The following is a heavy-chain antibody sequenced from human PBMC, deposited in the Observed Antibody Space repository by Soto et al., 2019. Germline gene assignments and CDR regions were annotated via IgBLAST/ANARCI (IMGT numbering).Heavy chain of an antibody. CDR3: ARVTPFPYSNYNSDFDY. CDR1: GYTFTSYG. CDR2: ISAYNGNT. D-gene: IGHD4-4*01. V-gene: IGHV1-18*01. J-gene: IGHJ4*02. Sequence: ASVKVSCKASGYTFTSYGISWVRQAPGQGLEWMGWISAYNGNTNYAQKLQGRVTMTTDTSTSTAYMELRSLRSDDTAVYYCARVTPFPYSNYNSDFDYWGQGTLVTVSS.